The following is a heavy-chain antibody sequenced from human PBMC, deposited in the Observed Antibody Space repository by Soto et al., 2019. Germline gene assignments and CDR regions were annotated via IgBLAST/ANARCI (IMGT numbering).Heavy chain of an antibody. CDR1: VFTFSSYR. V-gene: IGHV3-30*03. Sequence: PGGSLRLSCAASVFTFSSYRMHLVRQSPGKGLEWVAVISYDGSNKYYADSVKGRFTISRDNSKNTLYLKMKGLRAEDTAVYYCAREGKTAFGEVLGPFEYWGQGIMVTVSS. J-gene: IGHJ4*02. CDR3: AREGKTAFGEVLGPFEY. D-gene: IGHD3-3*01. CDR2: ISYDGSNK.